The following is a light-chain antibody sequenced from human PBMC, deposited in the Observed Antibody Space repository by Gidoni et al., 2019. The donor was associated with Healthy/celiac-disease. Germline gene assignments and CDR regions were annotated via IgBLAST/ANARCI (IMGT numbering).Light chain of an antibody. J-gene: IGKJ3*01. CDR1: QSISSW. V-gene: IGKV1-5*03. CDR2: KAS. CDR3: QQYNGYSFT. Sequence: DIQLTQSPSTLSASVGDRVTITCRASQSISSWLAWYQQKPGKAPKLLIYKASSLESGVPSRFSGSGSGTEFTLTISSLQPDDFATYYCQQYNGYSFTFGPGTKVDS.